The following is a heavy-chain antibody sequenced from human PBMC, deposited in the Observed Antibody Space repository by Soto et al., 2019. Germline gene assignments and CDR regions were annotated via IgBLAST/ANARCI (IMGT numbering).Heavy chain of an antibody. V-gene: IGHV4-31*03. CDR3: ARENRLLSFGEFSSWFDP. Sequence: SETLSLTCTVSGGSISSGGYYWSWIRQHPGKGLEWIGYVLYSGSTYCNPSLKSRVTISVETSKNQFSLRLTSVTAADTAVYYCARENRLLSFGEFSSWFDPWCQGTLVTVSS. D-gene: IGHD3-10*01. CDR1: GGSISSGGYY. J-gene: IGHJ5*02. CDR2: VLYSGST.